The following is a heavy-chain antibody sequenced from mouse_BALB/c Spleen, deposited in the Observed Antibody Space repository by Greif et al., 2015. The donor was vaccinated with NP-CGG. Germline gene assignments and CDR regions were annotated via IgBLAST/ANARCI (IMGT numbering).Heavy chain of an antibody. V-gene: IGHV5-12-1*01. D-gene: IGHD2-1*01. J-gene: IGHJ2*01. CDR2: ISSGGGST. CDR3: AGGNYYFDY. CDR1: GFAFSSYD. Sequence: EVKLVESGGGLVKPGGSLKLSCAASGFAFSSYDMSWVRQTPEKRLEWVAYISSGGGSTYYPDTVKGRFTISRDNAKNTLYLQMSSLKSEDTAMYYCAGGNYYFDYWGQGTTLTVSS.